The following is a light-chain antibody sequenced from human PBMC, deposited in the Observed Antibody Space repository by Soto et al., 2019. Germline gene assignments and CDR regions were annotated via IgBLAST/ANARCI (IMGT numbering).Light chain of an antibody. CDR2: KAS. J-gene: IGKJ1*01. Sequence: DIQMTQSPSTLSASLVDRVTITCRASQSISSWLAWYQQKPGKAPKLLIYKASTLKSGVPSRFSGSGSGTEFTLTISSLQPDDFATYYCQHYNSYSEAFGQGTKVDNK. CDR1: QSISSW. CDR3: QHYNSYSEA. V-gene: IGKV1-5*03.